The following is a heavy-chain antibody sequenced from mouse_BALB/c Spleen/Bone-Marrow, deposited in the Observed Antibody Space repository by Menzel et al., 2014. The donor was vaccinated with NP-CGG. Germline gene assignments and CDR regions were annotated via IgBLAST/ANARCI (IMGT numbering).Heavy chain of an antibody. CDR1: GFTFSSFG. Sequence: EVKLVESGGGLVQPGGSRKLSCAASGFTFSSFGMHWVRQAPGKGLEWVAYISSGSSTIYYADTVKGRFTISRDNPKNTLFLQMTSLRSEDTAMYYCARSYYGSSYYFDYWGQGTTLTVSS. CDR3: ARSYYGSSYYFDY. D-gene: IGHD1-1*01. CDR2: ISSGSSTI. V-gene: IGHV5-17*02. J-gene: IGHJ2*01.